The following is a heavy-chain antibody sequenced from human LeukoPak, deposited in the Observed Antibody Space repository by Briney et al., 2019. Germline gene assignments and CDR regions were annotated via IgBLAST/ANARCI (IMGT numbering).Heavy chain of an antibody. J-gene: IGHJ4*02. D-gene: IGHD3-22*01. CDR2: IRYDGSNK. CDR1: GFTFSSYG. CDR3: AKGPYYYDSSGPTTSFDY. V-gene: IGHV3-30*02. Sequence: GGSLRLSCAASGFTFSSYGMHWVRQAPGKGLEWVAFIRYDGSNKYYADSVKGRFTISRDNSKNTLYLQMNSLRAEDTAVYYCAKGPYYYDSSGPTTSFDYWGQGTLVTVS.